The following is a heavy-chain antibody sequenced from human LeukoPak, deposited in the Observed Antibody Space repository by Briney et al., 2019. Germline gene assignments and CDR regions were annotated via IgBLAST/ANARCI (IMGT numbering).Heavy chain of an antibody. J-gene: IGHJ4*02. Sequence: ASVKVSCKASGYTFTSYGISWVRQAPGQGLESMRWISAYNGNTNYAQKLQGRVTMTTDTSTSTAYMELRSLRSDDTAVYYCARCYGDYLGLDFDYWGQGTLVTVSS. CDR2: ISAYNGNT. V-gene: IGHV1-18*01. CDR1: GYTFTSYG. CDR3: ARCYGDYLGLDFDY. D-gene: IGHD4-17*01.